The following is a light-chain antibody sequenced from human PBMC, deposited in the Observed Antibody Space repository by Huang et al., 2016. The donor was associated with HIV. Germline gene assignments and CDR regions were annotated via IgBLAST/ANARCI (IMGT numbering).Light chain of an antibody. CDR1: QDIGTY. V-gene: IGKV1-27*01. J-gene: IGKJ1*01. CDR2: ATS. CDR3: QKYNSVPRT. Sequence: DIQMTQSPSSLSASVGDRFTLSCRASQDIGTYLAWYQHKPGKVPNLLISATSTFHSGVPSRFSGSGSGTNFTLTIGSLRPEDVATYYCQKYNSVPRTFGHGTKVQIK.